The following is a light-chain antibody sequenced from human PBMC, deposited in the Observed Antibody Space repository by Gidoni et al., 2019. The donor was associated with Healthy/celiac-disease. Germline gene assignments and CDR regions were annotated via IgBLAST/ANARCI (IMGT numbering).Light chain of an antibody. CDR3: QQRSNWPQYT. J-gene: IGKJ2*01. V-gene: IGKV3-11*01. CDR2: DAS. CDR1: PSVSSY. Sequence: EIVLTQSPATLSLSPGERATLSCRASPSVSSYLAWYQQKPGQAPRLLIYDASNRATGIPARFSVSGSGTDFTLTISSLEPEDFAVYYCQQRSNWPQYTFGQGTKLEIK.